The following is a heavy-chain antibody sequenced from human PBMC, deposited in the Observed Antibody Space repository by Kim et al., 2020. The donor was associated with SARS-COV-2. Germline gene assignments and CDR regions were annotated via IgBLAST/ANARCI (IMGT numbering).Heavy chain of an antibody. CDR3: ARRYSNYWYFDL. D-gene: IGHD4-4*01. J-gene: IGHJ2*01. V-gene: IGHV4-59*08. Sequence: YNPSLKSRVTMSVDTSKNQFSLRLNSMTAADAAMYYCARRYSNYWYFDLWGRGTPVTVSS.